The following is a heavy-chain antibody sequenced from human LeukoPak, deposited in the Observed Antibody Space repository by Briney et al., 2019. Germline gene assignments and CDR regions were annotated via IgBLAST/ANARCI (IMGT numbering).Heavy chain of an antibody. J-gene: IGHJ3*02. CDR3: VNDPGEDATGNDAFAI. Sequence: GGSLRLSCAASGFTFSNYAMSWVRQAPGKGLEWVSGISGSGGSTVYADSVKGRFTIFRDNSKNTLYLQMSSLRTADTAVYYCVNDPGEDATGNDAFAIWGQGTKVTVSS. D-gene: IGHD4-11*01. CDR1: GFTFSNYA. CDR2: ISGSGGST. V-gene: IGHV3-23*01.